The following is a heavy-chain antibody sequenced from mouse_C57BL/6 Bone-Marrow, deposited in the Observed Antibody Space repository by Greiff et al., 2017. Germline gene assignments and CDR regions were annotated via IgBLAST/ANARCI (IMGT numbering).Heavy chain of an antibody. CDR3: ARHGFLYYSNYEREMDY. V-gene: IGHV1-62-2*01. D-gene: IGHD2-5*01. J-gene: IGHJ4*01. Sequence: VQLQQSGAELVKPGASVKLSCKASGYTFTEYTIHWVKQRSGQGLEWIGWFYPGSGSIKYNEKFKDKATLTADKSPSTVYMELSRLTSEDSAVYFCARHGFLYYSNYEREMDYWGQGTSVTVSS. CDR1: GYTFTEYT. CDR2: FYPGSGSI.